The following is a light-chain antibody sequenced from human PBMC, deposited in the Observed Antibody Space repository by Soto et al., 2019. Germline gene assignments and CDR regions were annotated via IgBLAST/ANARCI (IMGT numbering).Light chain of an antibody. CDR2: GAS. Sequence: EVMLIQSPATLSMSPGERATLSCRASETVATNLAWYQQKPGQAPRLLISGASTRAAGISDRFRGGGSGTEFTLIITSLRSEDSGTYYCQQYFEWPPMTFGQGTKVEI. J-gene: IGKJ1*01. CDR3: QQYFEWPPMT. V-gene: IGKV3-15*01. CDR1: ETVATN.